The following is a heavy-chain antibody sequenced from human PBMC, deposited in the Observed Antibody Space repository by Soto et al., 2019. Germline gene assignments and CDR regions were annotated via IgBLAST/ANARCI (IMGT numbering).Heavy chain of an antibody. V-gene: IGHV1-18*01. CDR3: ASSLVAPHWFDP. D-gene: IGHD2-15*01. J-gene: IGHJ5*02. CDR2: ISAYNGNT. CDR1: GYTFTSYG. Sequence: EASVKVSCKASGYTFTSYGISWVRQAPGQGLEWMGWISAYNGNTNYAQKLQGRVTMTTDTSTSTAYMELRSLRSDDTAVYYCASSLVAPHWFDPWGQGTLVTVSS.